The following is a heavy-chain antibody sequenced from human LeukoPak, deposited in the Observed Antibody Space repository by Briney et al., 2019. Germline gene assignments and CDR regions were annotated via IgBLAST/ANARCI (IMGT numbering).Heavy chain of an antibody. CDR1: GGSISSYY. J-gene: IGHJ4*02. Sequence: SETLSLTCTVSGGSISSYYWSWIRQPPGKGLEWIGYIYYSGSTNYNPSLKSRVTISVDTSKNQFSLKLSSVTAADTAVYYCARAAGYSSGYFDYRGQGTLVTVSS. D-gene: IGHD6-19*01. V-gene: IGHV4-59*01. CDR3: ARAAGYSSGYFDY. CDR2: IYYSGST.